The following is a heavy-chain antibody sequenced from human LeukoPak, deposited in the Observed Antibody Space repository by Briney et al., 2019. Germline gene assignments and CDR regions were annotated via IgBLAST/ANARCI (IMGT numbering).Heavy chain of an antibody. CDR2: ISGSGGST. CDR1: GFTFSSYA. J-gene: IGHJ4*02. CDR3: ARSLKRELLRTYFDY. D-gene: IGHD1-26*01. Sequence: GGSLRLSCAASGFTFSSYAMSWVRQVPGKGLEWVSFISGSGGSTYYADSVKGRFTISRDNSKNTLYLQMNSLRAEDTAVYYCARSLKRELLRTYFDYWGQGTLVTVSS. V-gene: IGHV3-23*01.